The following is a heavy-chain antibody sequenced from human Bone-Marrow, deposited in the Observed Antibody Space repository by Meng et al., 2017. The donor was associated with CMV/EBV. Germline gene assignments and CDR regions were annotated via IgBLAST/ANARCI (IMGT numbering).Heavy chain of an antibody. Sequence: GESLKISCAASGFTVSSNYMSWVRQAPGKGLEWVSVIYSGGSTYYADSVKGRFTISRDNSRNTLYLQMNSLRAEDTAVYYCARGASKSSSFDYWGQGMLVTVCS. V-gene: IGHV3-53*05. CDR1: GFTVSSNY. CDR2: IYSGGST. CDR3: ARGASKSSSFDY. D-gene: IGHD1-26*01. J-gene: IGHJ4*02.